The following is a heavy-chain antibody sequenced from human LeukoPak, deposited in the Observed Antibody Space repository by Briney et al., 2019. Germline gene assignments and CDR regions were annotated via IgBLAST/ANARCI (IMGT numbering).Heavy chain of an antibody. CDR3: AREGVGSDAFDI. J-gene: IGHJ3*02. Sequence: GGSLRLSCAASGFTFSSYGMHWVRQAPGKGLEWVAFIRYDGSNKYYADSVKGRFTISRDNSKNTLYLQMNSLRAEDTAVYYCAREGVGSDAFDIWGQGTMVTVSS. CDR2: IRYDGSNK. V-gene: IGHV3-30*02. D-gene: IGHD1-26*01. CDR1: GFTFSSYG.